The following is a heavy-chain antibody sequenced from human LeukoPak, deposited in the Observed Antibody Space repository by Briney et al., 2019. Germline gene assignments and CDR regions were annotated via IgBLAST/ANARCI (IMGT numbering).Heavy chain of an antibody. CDR3: AREEVPAATIYYGMDV. V-gene: IGHV1-69*13. CDR2: IIPIFGTA. J-gene: IGHJ6*04. D-gene: IGHD2-2*01. Sequence: GASVKVSCKASGGTFSSYAIGWVRQAPGQGLEWMGGIIPIFGTANYAQKFQGRVTITADESTSTAYMELSSLRSEDTAVYYCAREEVPAATIYYGMDVWGKGTTVTVSS. CDR1: GGTFSSYA.